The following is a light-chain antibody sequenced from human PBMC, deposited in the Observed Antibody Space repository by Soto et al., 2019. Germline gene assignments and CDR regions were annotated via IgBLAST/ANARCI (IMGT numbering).Light chain of an antibody. CDR3: QQYGSSPRT. CDR1: QSVSSSF. CDR2: GAS. V-gene: IGKV3-20*01. Sequence: EIVLTQSPGTLSLSPGERATLSCRASQSVSSSFLAWYQQKVGQAPRLLIYGASSRATGLPDRFSGSGSGTDFTLTISRLEPEDFAVYYCQQYGSSPRTFGQGTRLEI. J-gene: IGKJ5*01.